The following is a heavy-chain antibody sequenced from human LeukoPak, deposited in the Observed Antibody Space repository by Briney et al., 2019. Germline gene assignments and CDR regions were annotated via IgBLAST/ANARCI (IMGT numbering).Heavy chain of an antibody. CDR2: VKSKADDGTT. Sequence: GGSLRLSCEASGFXFTNTWMSWVRQAPGKGREWVGRVKSKADDGTTDYAAPVQGRFTISRDDSKNTLSLQMNSLKTEDTAVYYCATEGGSGSYYGDDAFDMWGQGTVVTVSS. D-gene: IGHD3-10*01. V-gene: IGHV3-15*01. CDR3: ATEGGSGSYYGDDAFDM. J-gene: IGHJ3*02. CDR1: GFXFTNTW.